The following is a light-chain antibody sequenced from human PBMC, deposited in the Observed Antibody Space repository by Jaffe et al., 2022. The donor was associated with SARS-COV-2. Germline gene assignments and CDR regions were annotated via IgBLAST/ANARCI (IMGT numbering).Light chain of an antibody. J-gene: IGKJ4*01. CDR2: GAS. V-gene: IGKV3-15*01. Sequence: EIVMTQSPVTLSVSPGERATLSCRASQSVSSYLAWYQQKPGQAPRLLIYGASTRATGVPARFSGSGSGTEFTLTISSLQSEDFAVYHCQQYNNWPPTFGGGTKVDIK. CDR3: QQYNNWPPT. CDR1: QSVSSY.